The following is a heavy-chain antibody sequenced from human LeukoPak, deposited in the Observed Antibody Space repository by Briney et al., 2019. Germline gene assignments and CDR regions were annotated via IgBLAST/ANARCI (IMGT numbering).Heavy chain of an antibody. J-gene: IGHJ4*02. CDR1: GFTFSSYA. D-gene: IGHD2-15*01. CDR2: ISGSGGST. Sequence: GSLRLSCAASGFTFSSYAMSWVRQAPGKGLEWVSAISGSGGSTHYADSVKGRFTISRDNSKNTLYLQMNSLRAEDTAVYYCAKGPKRIICSGGSCYPFDYWGQGTLVTVSS. V-gene: IGHV3-23*01. CDR3: AKGPKRIICSGGSCYPFDY.